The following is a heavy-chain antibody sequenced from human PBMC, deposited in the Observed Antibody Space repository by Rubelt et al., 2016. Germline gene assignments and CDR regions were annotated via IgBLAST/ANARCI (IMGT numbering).Heavy chain of an antibody. V-gene: IGHV4-39*07. D-gene: IGHD6-13*01. J-gene: IGHJ4*02. CDR1: GGSISSSNYY. CDR2: INHSGTT. CDR3: ARVPSYTSRLIDY. Sequence: QLQLQESGPGLVKPSETLSLTCTVSGGSISSSNYYWGWIRQPPGKGLEWIGEINHSGTTDCNPSLNSRVTISVDTSKNQFALRLSAVTAADTAVYYCARVPSYTSRLIDYWGRGTLVTVSS.